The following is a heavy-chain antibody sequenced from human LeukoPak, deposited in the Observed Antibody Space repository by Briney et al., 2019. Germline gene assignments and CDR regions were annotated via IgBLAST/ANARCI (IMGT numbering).Heavy chain of an antibody. CDR1: GYSLTDLP. CDR2: FDSQDGKT. D-gene: IGHD6-13*01. J-gene: IGHJ6*03. CDR3: ATYSTSWYRRDYYYYYMDV. Sequence: GSVKVSCKVSGYSLTDLPIHWVRQAPGKGLEWMGGFDSQDGKTSYAQKFQGRVTMTEDTSTDTAYMELSSLTSEDTALYYCATYSTSWYRRDYYYYYMDVWGKGTTVTVSS. V-gene: IGHV1-24*01.